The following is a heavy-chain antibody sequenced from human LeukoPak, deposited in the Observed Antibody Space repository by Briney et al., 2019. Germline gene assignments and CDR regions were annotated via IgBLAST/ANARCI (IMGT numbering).Heavy chain of an antibody. CDR2: ISSSGSTI. Sequence: QPGGSLRLSCAASGFTFSSYEMNWVRQAPGKGLEWVSYISSSGSTIYYADSVKGRFTISRDNAKNSLYLQMNSLRAEDTAVYYCARDRNTDFWSGYYTNYCDYWGQGTLVTVSS. CDR3: ARDRNTDFWSGYYTNYCDY. CDR1: GFTFSSYE. V-gene: IGHV3-48*03. J-gene: IGHJ4*02. D-gene: IGHD3-3*01.